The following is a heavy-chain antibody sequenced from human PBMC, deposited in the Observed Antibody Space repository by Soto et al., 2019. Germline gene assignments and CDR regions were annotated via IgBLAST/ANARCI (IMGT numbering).Heavy chain of an antibody. CDR3: AKDYDSSGWQSYYFDY. CDR1: GLTFSMFA. Sequence: GGSLRLSCAASGLTFSMFAMHWVRQAPGKGLEWVAVISYDGSSEYYADSVKGRFTISRDNSKNTLYLQMSSLRAEDTAMYYCAKDYDSSGWQSYYFDYWGQGTLVTVSS. CDR2: ISYDGSSE. D-gene: IGHD6-19*01. J-gene: IGHJ4*02. V-gene: IGHV3-30-3*01.